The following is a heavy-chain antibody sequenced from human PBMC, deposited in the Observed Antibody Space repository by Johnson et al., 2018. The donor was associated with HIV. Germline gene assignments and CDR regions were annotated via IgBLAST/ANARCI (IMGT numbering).Heavy chain of an antibody. D-gene: IGHD2-15*01. CDR1: RFTFSYYG. CDR2: ISGPGDNT. J-gene: IGHJ3*02. V-gene: IGHV3-23*04. Sequence: VQLVESGGGVVQPGRSLRLSCAASRFTFSYYGMNWVRQAPGKGLEWVSAISGPGDNTYYADSVKGRFTISRDNAKNTLFLQMTSLRGEDTAKYYCAKDQSSSAFHALDIWGQGTVVTVS. CDR3: AKDQSSSAFHALDI.